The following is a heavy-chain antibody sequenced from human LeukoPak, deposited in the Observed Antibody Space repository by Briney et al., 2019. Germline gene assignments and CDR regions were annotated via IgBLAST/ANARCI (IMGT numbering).Heavy chain of an antibody. J-gene: IGHJ4*02. CDR1: GGSISSGSYY. CDR3: ARASEGIGYFDT. D-gene: IGHD3-16*01. V-gene: IGHV4-61*02. Sequence: SETLSLTCTVSGGSISSGSYYWSWVRQPAGKGLEWIGRIYTSGNTNYNPSLKSRVTISVDTSKNQFSLKLSSVTAADTAVYYCARASEGIGYFDTWGRGSLVTVSS. CDR2: IYTSGNT.